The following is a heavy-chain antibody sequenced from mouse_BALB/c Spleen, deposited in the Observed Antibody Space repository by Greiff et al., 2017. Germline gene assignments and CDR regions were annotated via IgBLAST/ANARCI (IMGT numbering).Heavy chain of an antibody. V-gene: IGHV1-80*01. J-gene: IGHJ4*01. CDR1: GYAFSSYW. Sequence: QVQLQQSGAELVRPGSSVKISCKASGYAFSSYWMNWVKQRPGQGLEWIGQIYPGDGDTNYNGKFKGKATLTADKSSNKAYMQRSSLTSEDSAVYFCTSSDYYGSRTKNCCMDYWGQGTTVTVSS. CDR3: TSSDYYGSRTKNCCMDY. CDR2: IYPGDGDT. D-gene: IGHD1-1*01.